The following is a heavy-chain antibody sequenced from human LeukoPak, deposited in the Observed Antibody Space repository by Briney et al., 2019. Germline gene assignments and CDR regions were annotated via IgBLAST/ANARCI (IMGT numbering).Heavy chain of an antibody. CDR3: ARGKTRITIFGVVIYYYGMDV. CDR2: MNPNSGNT. D-gene: IGHD3-3*01. V-gene: IGHV1-8*01. Sequence: GASVKVSCKASGYTFTSYDINWVRQATGQGLEWMGWMNPNSGNTGYAQKFQGRVTMTRNTSTSTAYMELSSLRSEDTAVYYCARGKTRITIFGVVIYYYGMDVWGQGTTVTVSS. CDR1: GYTFTSYD. J-gene: IGHJ6*02.